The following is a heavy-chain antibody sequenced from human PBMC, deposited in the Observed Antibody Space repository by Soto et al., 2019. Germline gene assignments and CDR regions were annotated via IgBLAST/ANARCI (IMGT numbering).Heavy chain of an antibody. CDR1: GDTFKNCV. V-gene: IGHV1-69*01. J-gene: IGHJ6*02. CDR3: AAELGFGKLSVV. D-gene: IGHD3-10*01. Sequence: QVQVVQSGVEVRRPGSSVKVSCKASGDTFKNCVISWVRQAPGQGLEWMWGIIPLFDTTDFAQRFQGRLTITTDESTTTAYMELSRLRSEDTATYYCAAELGFGKLSVVWGQGTTVIVSS. CDR2: IIPLFDTT.